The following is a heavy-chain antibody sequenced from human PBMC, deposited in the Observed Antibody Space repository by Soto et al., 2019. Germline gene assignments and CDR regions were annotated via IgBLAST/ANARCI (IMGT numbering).Heavy chain of an antibody. CDR2: INHSGST. J-gene: IGHJ5*02. CDR3: ARTYYDFWSGYYLNWFDP. CDR1: GGSFSGYY. V-gene: IGHV4-34*01. Sequence: SETLSLTCAVYGGSFSGYYWSWIRQPPGKGLEWIGEINHSGSTNYNPSLKSRVTISVDTSKNQFSLKLSSVTAADTAVYYCARTYYDFWSGYYLNWFDPWGQGTLVTVSS. D-gene: IGHD3-3*01.